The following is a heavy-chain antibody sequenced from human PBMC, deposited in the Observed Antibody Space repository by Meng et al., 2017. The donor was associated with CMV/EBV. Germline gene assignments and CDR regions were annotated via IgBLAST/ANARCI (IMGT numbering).Heavy chain of an antibody. CDR1: GFSFRSYW. Sequence: GESLKISCTASGFSFRSYWMHWVRQAPGKGLVWVSRINKEGGSITYADFVEGRFTISRDNAKNTLYLQINNQRVEDTAVYYCKRDVFGTCSYDLWGQGTLVTVSS. CDR3: KRDVFGTCSYDL. CDR2: INKEGGSI. V-gene: IGHV3-74*01. J-gene: IGHJ4*01. D-gene: IGHD2-15*01.